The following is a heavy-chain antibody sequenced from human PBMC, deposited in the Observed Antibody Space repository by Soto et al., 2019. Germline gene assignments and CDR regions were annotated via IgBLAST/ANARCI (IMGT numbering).Heavy chain of an antibody. CDR2: IKAGDGDT. Sequence: QVQLVQSGAEVTKPGASVKVSCKASGYTFRNYAMLWVRQAPGQRLEWMGWIKAGDGDTAYSPKFQGRITISRDTSASTAYMELSSLISEDTAVYYCATRDGVALACVLDYWGEGTPVTVSS. J-gene: IGHJ4*02. D-gene: IGHD2-8*01. CDR3: ATRDGVALACVLDY. CDR1: GYTFRNYA. V-gene: IGHV1-3*01.